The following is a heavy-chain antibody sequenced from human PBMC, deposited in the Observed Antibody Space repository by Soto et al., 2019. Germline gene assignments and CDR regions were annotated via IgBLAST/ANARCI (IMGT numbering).Heavy chain of an antibody. D-gene: IGHD1-7*01. J-gene: IGHJ4*02. CDR1: GGTFSSYA. CDR2: IIPIFGTA. V-gene: IGHV1-69*13. Sequence: SVKVSCKASGGTFSSYAISWVRQAPGQGLEWMGGIIPIFGTANYAQKFQGRVTITADESTSTAYMGLSSLRSEDTAVYYCARAPYNWNYAVQDWGQGTLVTVSS. CDR3: ARAPYNWNYAVQD.